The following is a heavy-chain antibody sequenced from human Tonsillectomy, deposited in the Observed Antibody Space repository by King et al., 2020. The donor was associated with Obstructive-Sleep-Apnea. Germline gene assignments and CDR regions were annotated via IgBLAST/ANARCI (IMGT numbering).Heavy chain of an antibody. D-gene: IGHD3-10*01. J-gene: IGHJ6*02. Sequence: VQLVESGGGVVQPGRSLRLSCASSGFTFSSYGMHWVRQAPGKGLEWLAVISYDGSNKYYADSVKGRFTISRDNSKNTLYLQMNSLRAEDTAVYYCAKDRYYGSGSYYPLYGMDVWGQGTTVTVSS. CDR3: AKDRYYGSGSYYPLYGMDV. CDR2: ISYDGSNK. CDR1: GFTFSSYG. V-gene: IGHV3-30*18.